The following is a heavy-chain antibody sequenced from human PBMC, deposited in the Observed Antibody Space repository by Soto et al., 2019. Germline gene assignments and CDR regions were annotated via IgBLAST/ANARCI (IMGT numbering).Heavy chain of an antibody. J-gene: IGHJ4*02. Sequence: PWGSLRLSCAASGFTFSSYGMHWVRQAPGKGLEWVAFIRHDGGNKFYAESVKGRFTISRDNSKNTLYLQMTSLSAEDTAMYYCARDGDVNTGFGKDYWGQGTPVTVSS. D-gene: IGHD3-16*01. V-gene: IGHV3-30*02. CDR1: GFTFSSYG. CDR2: IRHDGGNK. CDR3: ARDGDVNTGFGKDY.